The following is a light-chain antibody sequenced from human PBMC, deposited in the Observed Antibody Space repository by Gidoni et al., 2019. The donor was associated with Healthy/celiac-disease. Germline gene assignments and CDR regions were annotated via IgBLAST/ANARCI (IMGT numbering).Light chain of an antibody. CDR1: QAVGSN. Sequence: LLLTQSPVTLSVSPGERATLSCRASQAVGSNYLAWYQQKPGQAPRRLIFGISTRATDIPDRFSGSGSGTEFTLTINSLQSEDYAAYYCQQYSQWPITFGQGTRLEIK. J-gene: IGKJ5*01. V-gene: IGKV3-15*01. CDR2: GIS. CDR3: QQYSQWPIT.